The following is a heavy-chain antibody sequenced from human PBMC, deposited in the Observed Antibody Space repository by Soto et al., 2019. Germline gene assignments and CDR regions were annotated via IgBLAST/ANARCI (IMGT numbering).Heavy chain of an antibody. CDR3: ASSKDDAFDI. J-gene: IGHJ3*02. V-gene: IGHV1-18*01. Sequence: QVLLVQSGAEVKKPGASVKVSCKDSGYTFTNYGINWVRQAPGQRLEWMGWISVYNGNTNNAQKIQGRVTMTTETSTSTAYMELRSLRSADTAVYYCASSKDDAFDIWGQGTMVTVSA. CDR2: ISVYNGNT. CDR1: GYTFTNYG.